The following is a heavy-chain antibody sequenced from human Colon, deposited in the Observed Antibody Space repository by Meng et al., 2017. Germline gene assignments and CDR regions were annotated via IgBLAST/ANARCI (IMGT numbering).Heavy chain of an antibody. CDR2: VYYTGSA. J-gene: IGHJ4*02. CDR3: ARGRGSYSSIDF. V-gene: IGHV4-61*03. D-gene: IGHD1-26*01. CDR1: GGSVSSPSYY. Sequence: QVQSEGSGPRLVRPSETLSLTCTLSGGSVSSPSYYWSWIRQTPGKGLEWIGYVYYTGSANYNPSLKSRVTISVDTSKNHFSLNLTSVTAADTAVYYCARGRGSYSSIDFWGQGTLVTVSS.